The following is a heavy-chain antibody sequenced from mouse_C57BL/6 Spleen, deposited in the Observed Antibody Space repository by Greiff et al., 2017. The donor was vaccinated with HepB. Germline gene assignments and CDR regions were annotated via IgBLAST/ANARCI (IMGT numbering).Heavy chain of an antibody. J-gene: IGHJ4*01. V-gene: IGHV5-17*01. Sequence: EVHLVESGGGLVKPGGSLKLSCAASGFTFSDYGMHWVRQAPEKGLEWVAYISSGSSTIYYADTVKGRFTISRDNAKNTLFLQMTSLMSEDTAMYYCARGYYSNPYAMDYWGQGTSVTVSS. CDR1: GFTFSDYG. CDR3: ARGYYSNPYAMDY. D-gene: IGHD2-5*01. CDR2: ISSGSSTI.